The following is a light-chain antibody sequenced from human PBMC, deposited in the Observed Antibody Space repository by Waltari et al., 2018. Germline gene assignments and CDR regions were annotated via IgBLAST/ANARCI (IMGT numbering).Light chain of an antibody. CDR2: AAS. V-gene: IGKV1-39*01. CDR1: QIINNY. J-gene: IGKJ1*01. CDR3: QQSYSAPWT. Sequence: DIQMTQSSSSLSASVGDRVTITCRASQIINNYLNWYQQKPGKSPELLIYAASSLQSGVPSRFSGSGSGTDFTLTISSLQPEDFATYFCQQSYSAPWTFGQGTRVEIK.